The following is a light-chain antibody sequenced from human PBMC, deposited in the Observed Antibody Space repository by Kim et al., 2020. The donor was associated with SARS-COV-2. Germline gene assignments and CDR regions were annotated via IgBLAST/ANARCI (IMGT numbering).Light chain of an antibody. CDR2: GAS. CDR1: QSVSSNY. V-gene: IGKV3-20*01. CDR3: QQYGRSPPDT. Sequence: EIVLTQSPGTLSLSPGERATLSCRASQSVSSNYLAWYQQKPGQAPRLLIYGASSRATGIPDRFSGSGSGTDFTLTISRLEPEDFAIYYCQQYGRSPPDTFGQGTKLEI. J-gene: IGKJ2*01.